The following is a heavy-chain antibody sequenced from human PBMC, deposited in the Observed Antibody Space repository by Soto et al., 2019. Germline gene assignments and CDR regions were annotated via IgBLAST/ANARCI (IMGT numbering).Heavy chain of an antibody. CDR3: AKTSPGYSYDPWYFDY. D-gene: IGHD5-18*01. CDR2: ISGSGGST. J-gene: IGHJ4*02. CDR1: GFTFSSYA. V-gene: IGHV3-23*01. Sequence: GGSLRLSCAASGFTFSSYAMSWVRQAPGKGLEWVSAISGSGGSTYYADSVKGRFTISRDNSKNTLYLQMNSLRAEDTAVYYCAKTSPGYSYDPWYFDYWGQGTLVTVSS.